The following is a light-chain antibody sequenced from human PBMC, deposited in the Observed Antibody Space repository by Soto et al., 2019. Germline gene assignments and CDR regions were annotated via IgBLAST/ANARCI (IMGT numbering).Light chain of an antibody. CDR2: GAS. V-gene: IGKV3-15*01. CDR1: QSVSSN. CDR3: QQYNSLPRT. J-gene: IGKJ1*01. Sequence: EIVMTQSPATLSVSPGERATLSCRASQSVSSNLAWYQQKPGQAPRLLIYGASTRATGIPARFSGSGSGTEFTLTISSLQPEDVATYYCQQYNSLPRTFGQGTKVDI.